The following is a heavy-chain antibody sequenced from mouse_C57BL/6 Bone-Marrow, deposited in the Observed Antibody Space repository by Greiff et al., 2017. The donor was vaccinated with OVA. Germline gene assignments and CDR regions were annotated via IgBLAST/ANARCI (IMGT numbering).Heavy chain of an antibody. Sequence: QVTLKESGPGILQPSQTLSLTCSFSGFSLSTFGMGVGWIRQPSGQGLEWLAHIWWDDDKYYNPALKSRLTIYKDTSKNKVFLKIANVDTADTATYYCARTYGSTLGCYWYFDVWGTGTTVTVSS. V-gene: IGHV8-8*01. CDR1: GFSLSTFGMG. D-gene: IGHD1-1*01. CDR3: ARTYGSTLGCYWYFDV. J-gene: IGHJ1*03. CDR2: IWWDDDK.